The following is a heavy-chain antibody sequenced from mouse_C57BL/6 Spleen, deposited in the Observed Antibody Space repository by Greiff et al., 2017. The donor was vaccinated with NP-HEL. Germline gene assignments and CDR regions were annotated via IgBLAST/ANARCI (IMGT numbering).Heavy chain of an antibody. J-gene: IGHJ1*03. D-gene: IGHD1-1*01. CDR2: ISGGGGNT. Sequence: EVQLVESGGGLVKPGGSLKLSCAASGFTFSSYTMSWVRQTPEKRLEWVATISGGGGNTYYPDSVKGRFTISRDNAKNTLYLQMSSLRSEDTALYYCARPYYGSSYYFDVWGTGTTVTVSS. CDR3: ARPYYGSSYYFDV. CDR1: GFTFSSYT. V-gene: IGHV5-9*01.